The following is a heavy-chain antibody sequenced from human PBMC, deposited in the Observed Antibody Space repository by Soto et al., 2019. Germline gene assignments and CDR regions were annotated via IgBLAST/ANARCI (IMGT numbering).Heavy chain of an antibody. CDR1: GYSFTSYW. D-gene: IGHD3-22*01. V-gene: IGHV5-51*01. Sequence: PGHALKSSCKGSGYSFTSYWSGSVRQMPGKGLEWMGIIYPGDSDTRYSPSFQGQVTISADKSISTAYLQWSSLKASDTAMYYCARPLGSYYYDSSGPLGLDAFDIWGQGTMVTVSS. J-gene: IGHJ3*02. CDR3: ARPLGSYYYDSSGPLGLDAFDI. CDR2: IYPGDSDT.